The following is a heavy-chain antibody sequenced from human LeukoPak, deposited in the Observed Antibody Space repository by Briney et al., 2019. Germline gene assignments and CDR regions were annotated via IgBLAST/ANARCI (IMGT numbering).Heavy chain of an antibody. J-gene: IGHJ4*02. CDR1: GFTFSSYA. CDR3: AKDQETTVTTSADY. Sequence: GGSLRLSCAASGFTFSSYAMNWVRQAPGKGLEWVSAISGSGSSTYYADSVKGRFTISGDNSKNTYLQMNSLRAEDTAVYYCAKDQETTVTTSADYWGQGTLVTVSS. V-gene: IGHV3-23*01. D-gene: IGHD4-17*01. CDR2: ISGSGSST.